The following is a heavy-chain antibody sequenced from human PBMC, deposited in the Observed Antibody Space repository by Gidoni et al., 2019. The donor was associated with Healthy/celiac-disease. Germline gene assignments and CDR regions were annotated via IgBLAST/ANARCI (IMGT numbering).Heavy chain of an antibody. J-gene: IGHJ4*02. Sequence: EVQLVESGGGLVQPGGSLRLSCAASGFTFSSYAMHWVRQAPGKGLEYVSAISSNGGSTYYANSVKGRFTISRDNSKNTLYLQMGSLRAEDMAVYYCARDLMDGYDGGSYWGQGTLVTVSS. D-gene: IGHD5-12*01. V-gene: IGHV3-64*01. CDR2: ISSNGGST. CDR1: GFTFSSYA. CDR3: ARDLMDGYDGGSY.